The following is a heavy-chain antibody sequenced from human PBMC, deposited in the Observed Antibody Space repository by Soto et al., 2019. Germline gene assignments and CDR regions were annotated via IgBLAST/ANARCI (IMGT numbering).Heavy chain of an antibody. CDR3: ARHGSDSGWFFFDP. CDR2: ISSNGVGT. V-gene: IGHV3-64D*06. J-gene: IGHJ5*02. D-gene: IGHD6-19*01. Sequence: GGSLRLSCSASGFTFSSFAMHWVRQAPGKGLEYVSGISSNGVGTYYADSVKGRFTISRDNSKDTLYLQMSSLRPEDTAVYYCARHGSDSGWFFFDPWGQGALVTAPQ. CDR1: GFTFSSFA.